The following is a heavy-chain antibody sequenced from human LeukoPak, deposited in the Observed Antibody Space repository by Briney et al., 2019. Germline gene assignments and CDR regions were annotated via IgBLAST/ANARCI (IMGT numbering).Heavy chain of an antibody. CDR2: ISYDGSNK. V-gene: IGHV3-30-3*01. J-gene: IGHJ4*02. D-gene: IGHD7-27*01. CDR3: ARDNWAIAVDY. Sequence: PGGSLRLSCAASGFTFSSYAMHWVRQAPGKGLEWVAVISYDGSNKYYADSVKGRFTISRDNSKNTLYLQMNSLRAEDTAVYYCARDNWAIAVDYWGQGTLVTVSS. CDR1: GFTFSSYA.